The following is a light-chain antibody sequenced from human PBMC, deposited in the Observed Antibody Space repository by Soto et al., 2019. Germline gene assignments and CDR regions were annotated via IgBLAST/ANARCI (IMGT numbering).Light chain of an antibody. CDR1: QSVGGH. Sequence: EIVLTQSPATLSLSPGERATLSCRASQSVGGHLAWYQQKPGQAPRLLIYDASDRATGIPARFSGSGSETDFTLTISSLEPDDFAVYYCQQRNNWPLSITFGQGTRLEIK. CDR3: QQRNNWPLSIT. V-gene: IGKV3-11*01. CDR2: DAS. J-gene: IGKJ5*01.